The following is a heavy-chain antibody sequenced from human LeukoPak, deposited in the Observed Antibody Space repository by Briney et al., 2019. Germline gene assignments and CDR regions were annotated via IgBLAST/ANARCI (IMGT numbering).Heavy chain of an antibody. D-gene: IGHD6-13*01. Sequence: QSGGSLRLSCAASGFTFSSYAMHWVRQAPGKGLEYVSAISSNGGSTYYANSVKGRFTISRDNSKNTLYLQMGSLRAEDMAVYYCARVRSSSTPYWYFDLWGRGTLVTVSS. CDR2: ISSNGGST. V-gene: IGHV3-64*01. CDR1: GFTFSSYA. J-gene: IGHJ2*01. CDR3: ARVRSSSTPYWYFDL.